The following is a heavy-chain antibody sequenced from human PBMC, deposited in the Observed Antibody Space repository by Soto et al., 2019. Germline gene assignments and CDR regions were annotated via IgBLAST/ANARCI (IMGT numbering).Heavy chain of an antibody. CDR2: ISSSSSYI. CDR3: ARAKGQHYGDHDAFDI. D-gene: IGHD4-17*01. Sequence: EVQLVESGGGLVKPGGSLRLSCAASGFTFSSYSMNWVRQAPGKGLEWVSSISSSSSYIYYADSVKGRFTISRDNAKNSLYLQMNSLRAEDTAVYYCARAKGQHYGDHDAFDIWGQGTMVTVSS. J-gene: IGHJ3*02. V-gene: IGHV3-21*01. CDR1: GFTFSSYS.